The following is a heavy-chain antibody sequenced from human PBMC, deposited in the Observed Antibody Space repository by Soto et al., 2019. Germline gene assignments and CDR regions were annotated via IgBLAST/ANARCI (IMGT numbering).Heavy chain of an antibody. V-gene: IGHV1-18*01. D-gene: IGHD6-13*01. J-gene: IGHJ4*02. CDR1: GYTFTSYG. CDR2: ISAYNGNT. Sequence: ASVKVSCKASGYTFTSYGISWVRQAPGQGLEWMGWISAYNGNTNYAQKLQGRVTMTTDTSTSTAYMELRSLRSDDTAVYYCATLAGIAAAGGVYIDYRGQGTLVTVSS. CDR3: ATLAGIAAAGGVYIDY.